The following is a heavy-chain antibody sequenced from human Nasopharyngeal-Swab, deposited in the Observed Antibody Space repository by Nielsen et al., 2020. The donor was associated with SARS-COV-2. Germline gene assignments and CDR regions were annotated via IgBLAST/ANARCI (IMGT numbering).Heavy chain of an antibody. CDR2: IWYDGSNK. CDR3: ARGRTSRYSYGFYFDY. D-gene: IGHD5-18*01. J-gene: IGHJ4*02. CDR1: GFTFSSYG. V-gene: IGHV3-33*01. Sequence: SLKISCAASGFTFSSYGMHWVRQAPGKGLEWVAVIWYDGSNKYYADSVKGRFTISRDNSKNTLYLQMNSLRAEDTAVYYCARGRTSRYSYGFYFDYWGQGTLVTVSS.